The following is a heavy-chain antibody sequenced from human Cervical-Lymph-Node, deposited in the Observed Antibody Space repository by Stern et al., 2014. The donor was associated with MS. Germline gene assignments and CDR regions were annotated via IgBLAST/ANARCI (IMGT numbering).Heavy chain of an antibody. Sequence: VTLKESGPALVKPTQTLTLTCTFSGFSLSISGMRVSWIRQPPGKALEWLARIDWDDDKYYSTSLKTRLTISKDTSKNQVVLTMTNMDPVDTATYYCARGSGYYDTHLDYWGQGTLVTVSS. D-gene: IGHD3-22*01. CDR1: GFSLSISGMR. V-gene: IGHV2-70D*14. CDR2: IDWDDDK. J-gene: IGHJ4*02. CDR3: ARGSGYYDTHLDY.